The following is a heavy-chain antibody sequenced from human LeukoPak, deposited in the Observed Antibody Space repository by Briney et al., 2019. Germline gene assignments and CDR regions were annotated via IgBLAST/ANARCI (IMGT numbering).Heavy chain of an antibody. Sequence: GGSLRLSCAASGFIFSDYYMSWIRQAPGKGLEWVSYISSSGSTIYYADSVKGRFTISRDNAKNSLYLQMNSLRAEDTAVYYCARRAGAYSHPYDYWGQGTLVTVSS. CDR1: GFIFSDYY. CDR3: ARRAGAYSHPYDY. V-gene: IGHV3-11*01. J-gene: IGHJ4*02. CDR2: ISSSGSTI. D-gene: IGHD4/OR15-4a*01.